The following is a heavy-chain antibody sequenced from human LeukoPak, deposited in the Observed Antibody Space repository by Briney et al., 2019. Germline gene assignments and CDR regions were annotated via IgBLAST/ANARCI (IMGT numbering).Heavy chain of an antibody. CDR1: GYTFTGYF. CDR2: INPNIGAT. V-gene: IGHV1-2*02. J-gene: IGHJ4*02. D-gene: IGHD6-19*01. Sequence: ASVKVSCKASGYTFTGYFMHWVRQAPGQGLEWMGWINPNIGATKYARKFQGRVTMTRDTSISTAYMELRSLRSDDTAVYYCARDPGYSSGWYGYFDYWGQGTLVTVSS. CDR3: ARDPGYSSGWYGYFDY.